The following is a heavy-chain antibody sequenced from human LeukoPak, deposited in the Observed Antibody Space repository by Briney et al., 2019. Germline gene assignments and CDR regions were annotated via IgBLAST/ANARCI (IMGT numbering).Heavy chain of an antibody. V-gene: IGHV4-39*07. CDR3: ARDSYSGSYRLPFDY. CDR2: IYYSGST. J-gene: IGHJ4*02. D-gene: IGHD1-26*01. CDR1: GGSISSSSYY. Sequence: TSETLSLTCTVSGGSISSSSYYWGWIRQPPGKGLEWIGSIYYSGSTNYNPSLKSRVTISVDTSKNQFSLKLSSVTAADTAVYYCARDSYSGSYRLPFDYWGQGTLVTVSS.